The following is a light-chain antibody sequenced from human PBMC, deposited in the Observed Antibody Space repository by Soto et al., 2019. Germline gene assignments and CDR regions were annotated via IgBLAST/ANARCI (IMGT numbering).Light chain of an antibody. CDR1: QSISNW. J-gene: IGKJ5*01. Sequence: DIQMTQSPSTLPASVGDRVTITCRASQSISNWLAWYQQKPGKAPKLLMFDTFSLESGVPSRFSGSGSGTDFTFTISSLQPEDIATYYCQQYDNLITFGQGTHWRL. CDR3: QQYDNLIT. V-gene: IGKV1-5*01. CDR2: DTF.